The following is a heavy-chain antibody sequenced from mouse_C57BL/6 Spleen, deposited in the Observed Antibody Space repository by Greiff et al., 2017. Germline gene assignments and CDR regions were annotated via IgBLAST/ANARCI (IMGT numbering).Heavy chain of an antibody. V-gene: IGHV1-9*01. Sequence: VQLQQSGAELMKPGASVKLSCKATGYTFTGYWIEWVKQRPGHGLEWIGEILPGSGSTNYTEKFKGKATFTADTSSNTAYMQLSSLTTEDSAIYYCARTSSGYYGNYWYFDVWGTGTTVTVSS. J-gene: IGHJ1*03. D-gene: IGHD2-1*01. CDR1: GYTFTGYW. CDR2: ILPGSGST. CDR3: ARTSSGYYGNYWYFDV.